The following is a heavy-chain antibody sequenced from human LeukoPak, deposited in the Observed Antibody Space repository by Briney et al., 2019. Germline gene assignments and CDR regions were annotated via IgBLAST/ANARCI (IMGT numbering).Heavy chain of an antibody. V-gene: IGHV1-69*05. CDR1: GGTFSSYA. D-gene: IGHD5-18*01. CDR3: ARDQSRIQLWFDFDY. J-gene: IGHJ4*02. Sequence: ASVKVSCKASGGTFSSYAISWVRQAPGQGLEWMGGIIPIFGTANYAQKFQGRVTITTDESTSTAYMELSSLRAEDTAVYYCARDQSRIQLWFDFDYWGQGTLVTVSS. CDR2: IIPIFGTA.